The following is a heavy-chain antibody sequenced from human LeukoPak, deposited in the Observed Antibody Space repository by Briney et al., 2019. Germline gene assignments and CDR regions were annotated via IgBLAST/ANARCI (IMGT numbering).Heavy chain of an antibody. CDR1: GGTVISGSYY. D-gene: IGHD2-15*01. V-gene: IGHV4-61*01. Sequence: SETLSLTCSVSGGTVISGSYYWSWIRQPPGKGLEWIAHIHYSGSTNYSPSLKRRVTISVHTSRNQFSLRLISVTAADTALYYCTRLGYCSGGSCYRDAFDLWGQGTMVTVSS. CDR2: IHYSGST. J-gene: IGHJ3*01. CDR3: TRLGYCSGGSCYRDAFDL.